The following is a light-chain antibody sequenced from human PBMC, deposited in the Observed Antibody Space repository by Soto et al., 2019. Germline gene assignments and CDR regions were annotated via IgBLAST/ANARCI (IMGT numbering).Light chain of an antibody. V-gene: IGLV2-14*01. Sequence: QSALTQPASVSGSPGQSITISCTGTSSDVGDYKYVSWYQQHPGKVPKLMIYEASNRPSGFSNRFSGSKAGNTASLTISGLQADDEGDYYCYSHRRKVFGPGTKLTVL. CDR2: EAS. CDR3: YSHRRKV. CDR1: SSDVGDYKY. J-gene: IGLJ1*01.